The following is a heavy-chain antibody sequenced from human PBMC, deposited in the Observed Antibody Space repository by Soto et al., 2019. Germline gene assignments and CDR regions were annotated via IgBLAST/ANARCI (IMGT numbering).Heavy chain of an antibody. CDR3: ARGCSSTSCYTWKYYYYGMDV. CDR1: GGTFSSYA. Sequence: EASVKVSCKASGGTFSSYAISWVRQAPGQGLEWMGGIIPIFGTANYAQKFQGRVTITADKSTSTAYMELSSLRSEDTAVYYCARGCSSTSCYTWKYYYYGMDVWGQGTTVTVSS. CDR2: IIPIFGTA. D-gene: IGHD2-2*02. J-gene: IGHJ6*02. V-gene: IGHV1-69*06.